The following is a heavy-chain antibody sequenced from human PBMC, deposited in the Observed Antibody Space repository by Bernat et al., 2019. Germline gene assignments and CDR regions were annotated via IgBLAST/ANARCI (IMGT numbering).Heavy chain of an antibody. D-gene: IGHD3-22*01. V-gene: IGHV3-21*01. Sequence: EVQLVESGGGLVKPGGSLRLSCAASGFTFSSYSMNWVRPAPGKGLEWVSSISSSSSYIYYADSVKGRFTISRDNAKNSLYLQMNSLRAEDTAVYYCARGGFYDSSGYYGVASAFDIWGQGTMVTVSS. J-gene: IGHJ3*02. CDR3: ARGGFYDSSGYYGVASAFDI. CDR1: GFTFSSYS. CDR2: ISSSSSYI.